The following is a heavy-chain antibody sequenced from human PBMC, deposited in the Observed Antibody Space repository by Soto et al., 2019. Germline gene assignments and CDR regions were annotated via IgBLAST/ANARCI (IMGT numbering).Heavy chain of an antibody. Sequence: SVKVSCKASGGTFSSYASDWVRQAPGQGLEWMGGIIPIFGTANYAQKFQGRITITADESTSTAYMELRSLRSEDTAVYYCARGVNHESRGYNYFYLGQGTLVTVSS. V-gene: IGHV1-69*13. CDR3: ARGVNHESRGYNYFY. CDR2: IIPIFGTA. D-gene: IGHD3-22*01. J-gene: IGHJ4*02. CDR1: GGTFSSYA.